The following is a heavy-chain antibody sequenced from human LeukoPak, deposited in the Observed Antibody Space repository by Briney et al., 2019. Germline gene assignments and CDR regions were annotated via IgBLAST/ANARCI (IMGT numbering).Heavy chain of an antibody. CDR1: GGSISSYY. Sequence: SETLSLTCTVSGGSISSYYWSWIRQPAGKGLEWIGRIYTSGSTNYNPSFKSRVTISVDKSKNQFSLKLSSVTAADTAVYYCARGGIVGATSSLHYMDVWGKGTTVTVSS. V-gene: IGHV4-4*07. D-gene: IGHD1-26*01. CDR3: ARGGIVGATSSLHYMDV. J-gene: IGHJ6*03. CDR2: IYTSGST.